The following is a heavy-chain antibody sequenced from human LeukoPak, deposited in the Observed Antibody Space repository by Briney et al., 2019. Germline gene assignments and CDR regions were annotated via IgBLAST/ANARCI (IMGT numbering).Heavy chain of an antibody. Sequence: PSETLSLTCVVSGHSINRGYYWGWMRQPPGKGLEWIGSISQNGSTSYNASLKSRVTMSVDTSKNQFSLKLKSVTATDTAVYYCVRMDDYWGQGTLVTVSS. CDR3: VRMDDY. CDR1: GHSINRGYY. J-gene: IGHJ4*02. CDR2: ISQNGST. V-gene: IGHV4-38-2*01.